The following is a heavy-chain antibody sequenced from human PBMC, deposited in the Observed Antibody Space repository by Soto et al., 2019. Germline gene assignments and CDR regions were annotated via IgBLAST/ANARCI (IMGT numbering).Heavy chain of an antibody. J-gene: IGHJ4*02. Sequence: EVPLVESGGGLVKPGGSLRLSCAAFGFTFSDYAMSWVRQAPGKGLEWVSSINTNSYYIYYGDSVKGRFTTSRDNAQNSLYLQMNSLRVEDTAVYYCGRRRPAVRVTTPSHYWGQGTPRIGSS. CDR2: INTNSYYI. CDR1: GFTFSDYA. V-gene: IGHV3-21*01. D-gene: IGHD4-4*01. CDR3: GRRRPAVRVTTPSHY.